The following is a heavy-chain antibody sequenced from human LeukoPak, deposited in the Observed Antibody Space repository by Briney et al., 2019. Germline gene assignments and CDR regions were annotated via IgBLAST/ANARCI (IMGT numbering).Heavy chain of an antibody. CDR2: ISAYNGNT. CDR1: GYTFTSYG. V-gene: IGHV1-18*01. Sequence: GASVKVSCKASGYTFTSYGISWVRQAPGQGLEWMGWISAYNGNTNYAQKLQGRVTMTTDTSTSTAYMELRSLRSDDTAVYYCARDRYDILTGYYSYYYYYMDVWGKGTTVTVSS. D-gene: IGHD3-9*01. CDR3: ARDRYDILTGYYSYYYYYMDV. J-gene: IGHJ6*03.